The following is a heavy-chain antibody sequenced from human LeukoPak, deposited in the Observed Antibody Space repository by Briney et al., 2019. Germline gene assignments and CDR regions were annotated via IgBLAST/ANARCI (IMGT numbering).Heavy chain of an antibody. J-gene: IGHJ4*02. Sequence: SETLSLTRAVYGGSFSGYYWSWIRQPPGKGLEWIGEINHSGSTNYNPSLKSRVTISVDTSKNQFSLKLSSVTAADTAVYYCARDGPLGLQDWGQGTLVTVSS. CDR1: GGSFSGYY. V-gene: IGHV4-34*09. CDR3: ARDGPLGLQD. D-gene: IGHD5-18*01. CDR2: INHSGST.